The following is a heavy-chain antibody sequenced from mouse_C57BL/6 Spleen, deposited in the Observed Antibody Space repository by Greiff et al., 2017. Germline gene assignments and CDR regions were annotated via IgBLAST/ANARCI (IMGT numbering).Heavy chain of an antibody. V-gene: IGHV1-55*01. CDR2: IYPGSGST. CDR1: GYTFTSYW. Sequence: VQLQQPGAELVKPGASVKMSCKASGYTFTSYWITWVKQRPGQGLEWIGDIYPGSGSTNYNEKFKSKATLTVDTSSSTAYMQLSSLTSEDSAVYDCARGKDYYGSRGFAYWGQGTLVTVSA. J-gene: IGHJ3*01. CDR3: ARGKDYYGSRGFAY. D-gene: IGHD1-1*01.